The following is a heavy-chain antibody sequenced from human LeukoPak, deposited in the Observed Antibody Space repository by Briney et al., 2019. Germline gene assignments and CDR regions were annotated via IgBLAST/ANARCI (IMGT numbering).Heavy chain of an antibody. J-gene: IGHJ4*02. Sequence: PGGSLRLSCAASGFTFSSYPMHWVRQAPGKGLQYVSAIISNGDRTYYADSVKGRFTISRDNSKNTLYLQMGSLRTEDMAVYYCARRGYTYGYDYWGQGTLVTVSS. V-gene: IGHV3-64*02. CDR3: ARRGYTYGYDY. D-gene: IGHD5-18*01. CDR2: IISNGDRT. CDR1: GFTFSSYP.